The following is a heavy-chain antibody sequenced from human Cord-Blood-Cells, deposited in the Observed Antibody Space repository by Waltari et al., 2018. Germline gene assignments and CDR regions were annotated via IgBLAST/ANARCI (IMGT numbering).Heavy chain of an antibody. Sequence: QVQLVQSGAEVKKPGASVQVSCKASGYTFTSFAMHWVRQAPGQRLEWMGWINAGNGNTKYSQKFQGRVTITRDTSASTAYMELSSLRSEDTAVYYCARDYYDSSGYNAFDIWGQGTMVTVSS. CDR2: INAGNGNT. V-gene: IGHV1-3*01. CDR1: GYTFTSFA. CDR3: ARDYYDSSGYNAFDI. D-gene: IGHD3-22*01. J-gene: IGHJ3*02.